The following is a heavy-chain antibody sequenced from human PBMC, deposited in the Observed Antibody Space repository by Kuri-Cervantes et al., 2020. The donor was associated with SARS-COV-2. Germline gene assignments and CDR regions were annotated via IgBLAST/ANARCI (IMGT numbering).Heavy chain of an antibody. CDR1: GFTFTSYA. CDR3: ARVFCGGDCYSGFDY. V-gene: IGHV3-48*04. D-gene: IGHD2-21*02. J-gene: IGHJ4*02. Sequence: GGSLRLSCAASGFTFTSYAMSWVRLAPGKGLEWVSYISSSGSTIYYADSVKGRFTISRDNAKNSLYLQMNSLRAEDTAVYYCARVFCGGDCYSGFDYWGQGTLVTVSS. CDR2: ISSSGSTI.